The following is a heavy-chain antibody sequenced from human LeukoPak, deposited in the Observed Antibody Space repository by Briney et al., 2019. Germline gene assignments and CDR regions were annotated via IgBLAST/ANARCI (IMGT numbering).Heavy chain of an antibody. CDR2: INHSGST. Sequence: SETLSLTCTVSGGSIRSSSYYWGWIRQPPGKGLEWIGEINHSGSTNCNPSLKSRATISVDTSKNQFSLKLSSVTAADTAVYYCARGAATVTTPFWGQGTLVTVSS. CDR3: ARGAATVTTPF. CDR1: GGSIRSSSYY. V-gene: IGHV4-39*07. D-gene: IGHD4-17*01. J-gene: IGHJ4*02.